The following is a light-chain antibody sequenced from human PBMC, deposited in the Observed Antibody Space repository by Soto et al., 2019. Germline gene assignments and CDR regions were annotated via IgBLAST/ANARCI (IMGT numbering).Light chain of an antibody. CDR3: EEYHTVPCT. V-gene: IGKV4-1*01. CDR2: WAS. J-gene: IGKJ4*01. Sequence: TRAAYCQRVYLGGGGTIKRKSSRNVFYRSDSKNFLAWYQQKSGQPPKLLIYWASTRESGVPDRVSCRGSGTDLALTTITLHAENVAFYHYEEYHTVPCTIGGGTKVDIK. CDR1: RNVFYRSDSKNF.